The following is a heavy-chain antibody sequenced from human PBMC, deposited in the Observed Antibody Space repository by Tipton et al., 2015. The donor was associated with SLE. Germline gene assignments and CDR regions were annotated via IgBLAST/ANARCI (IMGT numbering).Heavy chain of an antibody. Sequence: TLSLTCAVYGGSFSDYYWTWIRQPPGRGLEWVGEVTHDGSANYNPSLKSRLTVSVDTSKSQFSLKLTSVTAADTAVYYCARDHHSWFDPWGQGTLVTVSS. V-gene: IGHV4-34*01. J-gene: IGHJ5*02. CDR2: VTHDGSA. CDR3: ARDHHSWFDP. CDR1: GGSFSDYY. D-gene: IGHD4-11*01.